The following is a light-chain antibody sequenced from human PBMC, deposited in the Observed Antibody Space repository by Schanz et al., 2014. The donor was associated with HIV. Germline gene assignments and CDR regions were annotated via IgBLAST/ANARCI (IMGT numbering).Light chain of an antibody. Sequence: QSALTQPPSASGSPGQSVTISCTGTSSDVGGYNYVSWYQQHPGKAPKLIIYDVNNRPSGVSNRFSGSKSGNTASLTISGLQAEDEADYYCSSHAGRSSFVVFGGGTKLTVL. CDR1: SSDVGGYNY. J-gene: IGLJ2*01. V-gene: IGLV2-14*03. CDR3: SSHAGRSSFVV. CDR2: DVN.